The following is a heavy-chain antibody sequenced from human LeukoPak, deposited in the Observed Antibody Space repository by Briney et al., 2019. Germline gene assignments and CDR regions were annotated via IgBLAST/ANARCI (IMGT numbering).Heavy chain of an antibody. Sequence: PSETLSLTCTVSGGPISSGDYSWSWIRQLPGEGLEWIGYIYYSGTTYYSPSPKSRVTISVDTSKNQFSLKLSSVTAADTAVYYCARVDDSGYGKFDPWGQGTLVSVSS. CDR3: ARVDDSGYGKFDP. V-gene: IGHV4-31*03. CDR1: GGPISSGDYS. D-gene: IGHD5-12*01. J-gene: IGHJ5*02. CDR2: IYYSGTT.